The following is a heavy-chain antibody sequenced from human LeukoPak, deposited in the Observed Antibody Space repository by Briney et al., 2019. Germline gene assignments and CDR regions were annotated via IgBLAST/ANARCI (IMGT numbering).Heavy chain of an antibody. CDR2: IYYSGST. D-gene: IGHD2-2*01. CDR1: VDSITSSSYY. Sequence: PSETLSLTCTVSVDSITSSSYYWGWIRQPPGNGLGWIGSIYYSGSTFYNPSLKSRVTISVDTSKNQFSLKLSSVTAADTAVYHCARGFPVVPAAIGYYYYYMDVWGKGTTVTISS. CDR3: ARGFPVVPAAIGYYYYYMDV. V-gene: IGHV4-39*07. J-gene: IGHJ6*03.